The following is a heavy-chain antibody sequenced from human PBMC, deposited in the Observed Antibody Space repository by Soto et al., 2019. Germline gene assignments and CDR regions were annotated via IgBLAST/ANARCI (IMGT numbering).Heavy chain of an antibody. D-gene: IGHD1-20*01. CDR3: ARDSIRVPADFDY. Sequence: PGGSLRLSCAASGFTLTNYGFHWVRQAPGKGLEWVAAIWSDGNNRYNGGAVEGRFTISKDNSKNMLYLQMNDLRVEDTALYYCARDSIRVPADFDYWGQGTLVTVSS. J-gene: IGHJ4*02. CDR1: GFTLTNYG. V-gene: IGHV3-33*01. CDR2: IWSDGNNR.